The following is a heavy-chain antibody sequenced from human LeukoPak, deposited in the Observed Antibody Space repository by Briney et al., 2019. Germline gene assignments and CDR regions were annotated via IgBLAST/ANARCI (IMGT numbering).Heavy chain of an antibody. V-gene: IGHV4-39*01. CDR2: IYYSGST. D-gene: IGHD2-21*01. Sequence: SETLSLTCTVSGGSISSSSYYWGWIRQPPGKGLEWIGSIYYSGSTYYNPSLKSRVTISVDMSKNQFSLELSSVTAADTAVYYCARHGFRRGGDCYEDWFDPWGQGTLVTVSS. J-gene: IGHJ5*02. CDR1: GGSISSSSYY. CDR3: ARHGFRRGGDCYEDWFDP.